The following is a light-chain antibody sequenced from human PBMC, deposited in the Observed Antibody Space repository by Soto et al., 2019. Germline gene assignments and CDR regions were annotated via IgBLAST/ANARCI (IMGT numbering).Light chain of an antibody. CDR2: YDS. J-gene: IGLJ2*01. CDR3: QVWDSSSNDQV. CDR1: NIGSKS. Sequence: SYELTQPPSVSVAPGKTASITCGGNNIGSKSVHWYQQKPGQAPVLLIYYDSDRPSGIPERFSGSNSGNTATLTITRVEVGDEADYYCQVWDSSSNDQVFGGGTKLTVL. V-gene: IGLV3-21*04.